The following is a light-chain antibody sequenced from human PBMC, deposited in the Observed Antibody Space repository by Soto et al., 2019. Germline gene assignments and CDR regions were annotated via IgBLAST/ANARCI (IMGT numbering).Light chain of an antibody. V-gene: IGKV3-15*01. CDR3: QQYNNWPRT. CDR1: QSVSSNS. Sequence: EVVLTQSPGTLSLSPGERAPLFCRASQSVSSNSLAWYQQKPGQAPRLLIYGASTRATGIPARFSGSGSGTEFTLTISSLQSEDFAVYYCQQYNNWPRTFGQGTKVDIK. J-gene: IGKJ1*01. CDR2: GAS.